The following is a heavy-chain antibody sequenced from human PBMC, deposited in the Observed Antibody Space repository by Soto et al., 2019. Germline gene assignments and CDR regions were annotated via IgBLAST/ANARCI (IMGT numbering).Heavy chain of an antibody. J-gene: IGHJ4*02. V-gene: IGHV3-30-3*01. CDR1: GFTFSSYA. CDR3: ARDTYSSGWYSYYFDY. CDR2: ISYDGSNK. D-gene: IGHD6-19*01. Sequence: GGSLRLSCAASGFTFSSYAMHWVRQAPGKGLEWVAVISYDGSNKYYADSVKGRFTISRDNSKNTLYLQMNSLRAEDTAVYYCARDTYSSGWYSYYFDYWGQGTLVTVSS.